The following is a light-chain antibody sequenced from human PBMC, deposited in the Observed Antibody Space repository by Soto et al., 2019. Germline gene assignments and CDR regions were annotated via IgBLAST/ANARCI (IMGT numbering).Light chain of an antibody. V-gene: IGKV1-27*01. CDR2: AAS. Sequence: DIQMTQSPSSLSASVGDRVTITCRASQGISNYLVWYPQKPGKVPKLLIYAASTLQAGVPSRFSGSGSGTDFTLTISSLQPEDVATYYCQNYNGAPWTFGQGTKVEIK. CDR1: QGISNY. CDR3: QNYNGAPWT. J-gene: IGKJ1*01.